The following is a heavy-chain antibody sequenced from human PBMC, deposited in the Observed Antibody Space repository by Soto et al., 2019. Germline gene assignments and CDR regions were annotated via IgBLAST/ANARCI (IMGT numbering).Heavy chain of an antibody. Sequence: QVQLVESGGGVVQPGRSLRLSCAASGFTFSSYAMHWVRQAPGKGLEWVAVISYDGSNKYYADSVKGRFTISRDNSKNTLYLQMNSLRAEDTAVYYCAREGGEDGYNSGIDYWGQGTLVTVSS. CDR3: AREGGEDGYNSGIDY. J-gene: IGHJ4*02. V-gene: IGHV3-30-3*01. CDR2: ISYDGSNK. CDR1: GFTFSSYA. D-gene: IGHD1-26*01.